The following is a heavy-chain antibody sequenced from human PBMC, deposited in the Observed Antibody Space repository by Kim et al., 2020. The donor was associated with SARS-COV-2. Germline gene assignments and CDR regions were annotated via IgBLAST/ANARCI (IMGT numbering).Heavy chain of an antibody. Sequence: GGSLRLSCAASGFTVSSNYMSWVRQAPGKGLEWVSVIYSGGSTYYADSVKGRFTISRDNSKNTLYLQMNSLRAEDTAVYYCARATVDTAMVFDYWGQGTLVTVSS. CDR2: IYSGGST. V-gene: IGHV3-53*01. CDR1: GFTVSSNY. J-gene: IGHJ4*02. D-gene: IGHD5-18*01. CDR3: ARATVDTAMVFDY.